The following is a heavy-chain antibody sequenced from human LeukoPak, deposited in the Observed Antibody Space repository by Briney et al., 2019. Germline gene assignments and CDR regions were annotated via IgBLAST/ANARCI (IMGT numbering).Heavy chain of an antibody. CDR2: ICGSGDTT. D-gene: IGHD3-10*01. J-gene: IGHJ4*02. CDR1: GFTFSRYA. V-gene: IGHV3-23*01. Sequence: GGSLRLSCAVSGFTFSRYAMSGVRQAPGGGLAWVSDICGSGDTTYYTKSVGGRFPVYRDNSDNWLFLQMHSLRAEDTALYCCARDGLGSGSSWMSTNDYWGQGALVTVSS. CDR3: ARDGLGSGSSWMSTNDY.